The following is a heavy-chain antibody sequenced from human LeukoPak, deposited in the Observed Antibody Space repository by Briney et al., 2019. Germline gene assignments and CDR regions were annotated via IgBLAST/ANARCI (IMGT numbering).Heavy chain of an antibody. CDR2: IGGPAET. J-gene: IGHJ4*02. V-gene: IGHV3-23*01. CDR3: AKDWTSHNGVYDCLDF. CDR1: GFSFDVHA. D-gene: IGHD3-16*01. Sequence: PGESLRLSCAASGFSFDVHAMTWVRQAPGKRPEWVATIGGPAETFYADSVRGRFTISRDNSRYTLYLQMNRLRAEDSALYYCAKDWTSHNGVYDCLDFWGQGTQVTVSS.